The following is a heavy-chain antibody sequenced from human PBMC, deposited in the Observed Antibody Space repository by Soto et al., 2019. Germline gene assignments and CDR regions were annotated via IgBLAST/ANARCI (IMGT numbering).Heavy chain of an antibody. CDR1: GFSFRNFG. V-gene: IGHV3-23*01. CDR3: AKAWLLNYYYYYGLDV. D-gene: IGHD3-22*01. CDR2: VTGNGGTQ. J-gene: IGHJ6*02. Sequence: GGSLRLSCEASGFSFRNFGMSWVRQAPGKGLEWVSSVTGNGGTQFYADSLRGRFTISRDNSKNTVYLQMNSLRAEDTAVYYCAKAWLLNYYYYYGLDVWGQGTTVTVSS.